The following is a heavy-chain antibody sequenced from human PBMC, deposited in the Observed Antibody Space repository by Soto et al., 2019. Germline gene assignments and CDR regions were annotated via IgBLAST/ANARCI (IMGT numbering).Heavy chain of an antibody. D-gene: IGHD1-7*01. CDR1: GYTFTNNV. CDR3: ERDPIWTYTWNYARLNYLDP. V-gene: IGHV1-3*04. CDR2: IHTAKGNT. Sequence: ASVKVSCKASGYTFTNNVIHWLRQAPGQTLEWMGWIHTAKGNTKYSQKFEARVTLTRDTAASTAYMELNSLRSDDTAVYYCERDPIWTYTWNYARLNYLDPWGQGTLVTVSS. J-gene: IGHJ5*02.